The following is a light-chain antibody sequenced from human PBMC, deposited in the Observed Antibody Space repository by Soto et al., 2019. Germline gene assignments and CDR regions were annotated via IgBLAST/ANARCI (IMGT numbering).Light chain of an antibody. Sequence: QSVLTQPPSASGTPGQRVTISCSGSSSNIGINTVNWYQQLPGTAPKLLIYSNNQRPSGVPDRFSGSKSGTSASLAISGLQAENEADYYCAAWDESLNGVVFGGGTKLTVL. V-gene: IGLV1-44*01. CDR1: SSNIGINT. CDR2: SNN. J-gene: IGLJ2*01. CDR3: AAWDESLNGVV.